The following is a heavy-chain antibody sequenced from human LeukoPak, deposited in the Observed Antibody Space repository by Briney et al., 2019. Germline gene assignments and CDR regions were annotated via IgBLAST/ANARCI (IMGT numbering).Heavy chain of an antibody. CDR1: GFTFSNAW. V-gene: IGHV3-15*01. CDR3: TTDRFSSVEMATIRADAFDI. CDR2: IKSKTDGGTT. Sequence: GGSLRLSCAASGFTFSNAWMSWVRQAPGKGLEWVGCIKSKTDGGTTNYAAPVKGRFTISRDDSKNTLYLQMNSLKTEDTAVYYCTTDRFSSVEMATIRADAFDIWGQGTMVTVSS. D-gene: IGHD5-24*01. J-gene: IGHJ3*02.